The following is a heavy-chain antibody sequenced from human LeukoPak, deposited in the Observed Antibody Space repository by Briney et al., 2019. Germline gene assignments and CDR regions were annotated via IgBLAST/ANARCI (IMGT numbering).Heavy chain of an antibody. Sequence: GGSLRLSCAASGFTFSDYYMSWIRQAPGKGLEWVSYISSSGSTIYYADSVKGRFTISRDNAKNSLYLQMNSLRAEDTAVYYCAREGLAAAGTQHYYCYYYMDVWGKGTTVTVSS. J-gene: IGHJ6*03. D-gene: IGHD6-13*01. CDR3: AREGLAAAGTQHYYCYYYMDV. CDR1: GFTFSDYY. CDR2: ISSSGSTI. V-gene: IGHV3-11*01.